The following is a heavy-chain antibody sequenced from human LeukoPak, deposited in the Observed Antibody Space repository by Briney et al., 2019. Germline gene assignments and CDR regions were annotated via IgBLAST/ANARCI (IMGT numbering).Heavy chain of an antibody. D-gene: IGHD2-21*02. J-gene: IGHJ4*02. CDR2: ISGSGGST. Sequence: PGGSLRLPCAASGFTFSSYAMSWVRQAPGKGLEWVSAISGSGGSTYYADSVKGRFTISRDNSKNTLYLQMNSLRAEDTAVYYCAKPVYCGGDCYTYYFDYWGQGTLVTVSS. CDR3: AKPVYCGGDCYTYYFDY. CDR1: GFTFSSYA. V-gene: IGHV3-23*01.